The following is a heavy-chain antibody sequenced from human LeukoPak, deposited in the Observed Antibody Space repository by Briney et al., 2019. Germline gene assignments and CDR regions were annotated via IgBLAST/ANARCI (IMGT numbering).Heavy chain of an antibody. J-gene: IGHJ3*01. CDR1: GFTFTKFA. CDR2: MGPTGDT. Sequence: GGSLRLSCAGSGFTFTKFAMTWVRQAPGKGLEWVSSMGPTGDTYYLDSVKGRFSLSRDVSKSTMSLQMTTPRVDDTAVYFCAKATPYGTTWVGGFDLWGQGTMVTVSS. CDR3: AKATPYGTTWVGGFDL. V-gene: IGHV3-23*01. D-gene: IGHD1-14*01.